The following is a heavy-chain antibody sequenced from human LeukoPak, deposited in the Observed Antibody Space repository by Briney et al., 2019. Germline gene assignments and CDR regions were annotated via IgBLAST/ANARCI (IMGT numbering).Heavy chain of an antibody. V-gene: IGHV4-39*01. CDR1: GGSISSSTYF. Sequence: KPSETLSLTCTVSGGSISSSTYFWDWIRQPPGKGLEWIGSIYHTGSTYYNPSLKSRVTISIDTSKNQFSLRLRSVTAADTAVYYCARRRRDYDLWSGYSQFDPWGQGTLVTVSS. D-gene: IGHD3-3*01. CDR3: ARRRRDYDLWSGYSQFDP. J-gene: IGHJ5*02. CDR2: IYHTGST.